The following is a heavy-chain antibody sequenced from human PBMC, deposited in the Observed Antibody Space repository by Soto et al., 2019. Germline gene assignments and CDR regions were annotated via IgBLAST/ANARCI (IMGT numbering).Heavy chain of an antibody. Sequence: QVQLVQSGADVKKPGTSVKVSCKAAGYSFTNYCMYWVRQAPGQGLEWMGMINPRTGSTRYAQKFQDRVTLTRDTSTTTVYMELSTLISDDTAVHYCARDGGLLTASWHYDLWGPGTLVTVSS. D-gene: IGHD2-15*01. V-gene: IGHV1-46*01. J-gene: IGHJ2*01. CDR1: GYSFTNYC. CDR3: ARDGGLLTASWHYDL. CDR2: INPRTGST.